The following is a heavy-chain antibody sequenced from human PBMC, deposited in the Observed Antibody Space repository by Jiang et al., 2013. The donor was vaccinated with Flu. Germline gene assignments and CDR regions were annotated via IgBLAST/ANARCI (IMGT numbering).Heavy chain of an antibody. CDR2: IYTSGST. CDR1: GGSISSGSYY. CDR3: TRIQLHPGDHYYYGMDV. D-gene: IGHD5-18*01. Sequence: TCTVSGGSISSGSYYWSWIRQPAGKGLEWIGRIYTSGSTNYNPSLKSRVTISVDTSKNQFSLKLSSVTAADTAVYYCTRIQLHPGDHYYYGMDVWGQGTTVTVSS. J-gene: IGHJ6*02. V-gene: IGHV4-61*02.